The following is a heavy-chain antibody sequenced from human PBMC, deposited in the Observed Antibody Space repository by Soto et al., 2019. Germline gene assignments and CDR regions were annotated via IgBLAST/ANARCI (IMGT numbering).Heavy chain of an antibody. Sequence: NPSETLSLTCTVSGGSISSYYWSWIRQPPGKGLEWIGYIYYSGSTNYNPSLKSRVTISVDTSKNQFSLKLSSVTAADTAVYYCARDAYSYGWGDFDYWGQGTLVTVSS. CDR2: IYYSGST. J-gene: IGHJ4*02. V-gene: IGHV4-59*01. CDR3: ARDAYSYGWGDFDY. CDR1: GGSISSYY. D-gene: IGHD5-18*01.